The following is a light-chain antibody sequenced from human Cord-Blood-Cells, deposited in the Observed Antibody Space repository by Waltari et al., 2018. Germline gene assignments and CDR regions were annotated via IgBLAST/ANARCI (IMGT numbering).Light chain of an antibody. V-gene: IGLV1-40*01. CDR3: QSYDSSMSVV. Sequence: QSVLTQPPSVSGAPGQRVTISCTGSSSNIGAGYDVHWYQQLPGTATKLLISGNNDRPAGRPGRVPGSQSGTAASLAITGLQAEDEADYYCQSYDSSMSVVFGGGTKLTVL. CDR1: SSNIGAGYD. J-gene: IGLJ2*01. CDR2: GNN.